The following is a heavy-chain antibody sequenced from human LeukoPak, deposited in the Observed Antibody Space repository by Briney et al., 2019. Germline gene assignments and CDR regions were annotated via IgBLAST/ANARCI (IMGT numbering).Heavy chain of an antibody. D-gene: IGHD5-12*01. V-gene: IGHV3-74*03. CDR2: INTDGSTT. Sequence: GGSLRLSCAASGFIFSSYWMHWVRQVPGKGPVWVPRINTDGSTTTYADSVKGRFTISRDNAKNTLYLQMNSLRAEDTAVYYCARGTSGYNYGYLDYWGQGTLVTVSS. J-gene: IGHJ4*02. CDR3: ARGTSGYNYGYLDY. CDR1: GFIFSSYW.